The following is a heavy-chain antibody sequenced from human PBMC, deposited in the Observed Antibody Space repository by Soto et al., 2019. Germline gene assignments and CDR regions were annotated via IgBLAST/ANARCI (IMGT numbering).Heavy chain of an antibody. CDR3: ARYRGGDLKAFAI. J-gene: IGHJ3*02. D-gene: IGHD3-10*01. CDR2: IRSSSSYI. Sequence: EVQLVESGGGLVKPGGSLRLSCAASGFTFSSYSMNWVRQAPGKGLEGVSSIRSSSSYIYYADSVKGRFTISRDNAKNSQHLQMNSLRAEDPAVYYCARYRGGDLKAFAICGQWTMVTVSS. CDR1: GFTFSSYS. V-gene: IGHV3-21*01.